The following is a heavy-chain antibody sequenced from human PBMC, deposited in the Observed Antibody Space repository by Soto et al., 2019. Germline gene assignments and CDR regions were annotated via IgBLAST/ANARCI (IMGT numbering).Heavy chain of an antibody. CDR3: AKEGIAASRGWAWCDP. Sequence: QVQLVQSGAEVKKPGASVKVSCKASGYTFTSYYMHWVRQAPGQGLEWMGIINPSGGSTSYAQKFQGRVTMTRDTSTSTVYMELSSLRSEDTAVYDCAKEGIAASRGWAWCDPWGQGTLVTVSS. CDR2: INPSGGST. J-gene: IGHJ5*02. V-gene: IGHV1-46*03. CDR1: GYTFTSYY. D-gene: IGHD6-13*01.